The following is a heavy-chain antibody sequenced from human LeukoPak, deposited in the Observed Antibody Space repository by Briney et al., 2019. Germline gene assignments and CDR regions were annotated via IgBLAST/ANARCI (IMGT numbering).Heavy chain of an antibody. CDR1: GFTVTTNY. D-gene: IGHD3-10*01. CDR3: ARGAYDSGSYYNSY. CDR2: IYGGGST. J-gene: IGHJ4*02. Sequence: GGSLRLSCAASGFTVTTNYMSWVRQAPGKGLEWVSVIYGGGSTYYADSVKGRFTISRDNSKNTLYLQMNSLRAEDTAVYYCARGAYDSGSYYNSYWGQGTLDTVSS. V-gene: IGHV3-53*01.